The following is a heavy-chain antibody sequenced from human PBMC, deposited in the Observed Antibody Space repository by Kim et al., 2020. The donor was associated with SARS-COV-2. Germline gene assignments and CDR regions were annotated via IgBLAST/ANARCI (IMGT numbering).Heavy chain of an antibody. CDR3: AKVSGGSGTYSYYYYGMDV. J-gene: IGHJ6*02. V-gene: IGHV3-23*01. CDR2: ISGGGDYT. Sequence: GSLRLSCAASGFTFNNYAMTWVRQAPGKGLEWVSAISGGGDYTYYTGSVKGRFIISRDNSKNTLYLQMNSLRAEDTAVYYCAKVSGGSGTYSYYYYGMDVWGQGTTVTVSS. D-gene: IGHD3-10*01. CDR1: GFTFNNYA.